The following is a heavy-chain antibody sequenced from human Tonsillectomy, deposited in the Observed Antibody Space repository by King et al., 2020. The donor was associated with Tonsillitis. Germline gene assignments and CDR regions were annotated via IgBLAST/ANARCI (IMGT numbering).Heavy chain of an antibody. V-gene: IGHV4-34*01. Sequence: VQLQQWGAGLLKPSETLSLTCAVYGGSFRGYFWTWIRQPPGKGLEWIGEINHSGSTNYNPSLKSPVTISVDTSKNQFSLEVSSVTAADTAVYYCARIGSYYNYYYIDVWSKGTTVTVSS. CDR2: INHSGST. CDR3: ARIGSYYNYYYIDV. J-gene: IGHJ6*03. CDR1: GGSFRGYF. D-gene: IGHD2-15*01.